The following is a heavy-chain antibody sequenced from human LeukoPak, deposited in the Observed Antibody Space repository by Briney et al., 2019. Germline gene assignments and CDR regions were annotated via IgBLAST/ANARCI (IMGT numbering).Heavy chain of an antibody. D-gene: IGHD6-13*01. Sequence: GASVKVSCKASGYTFTGYYMHWVRQAPGQGLEWMGRINPNRGGTKYAQKFQGRVTMTRDTSISTAYMELSRLRSDDTAVYYCARESTYSSPGYWGQGTLVTVSS. CDR1: GYTFTGYY. V-gene: IGHV1-2*06. J-gene: IGHJ4*02. CDR2: INPNRGGT. CDR3: ARESTYSSPGY.